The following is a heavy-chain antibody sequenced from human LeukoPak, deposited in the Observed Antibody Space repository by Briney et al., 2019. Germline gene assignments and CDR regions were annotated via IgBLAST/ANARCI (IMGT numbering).Heavy chain of an antibody. CDR1: EFTFSSYN. CDR2: ISSSSKYI. Sequence: GGSLRLSCAASEFTFSSYNMNWVRQAPGRGLEWVSSISSSSKYIYYADSVKGRFTISRDNAKNSLYLQMNSLRAEDTAVYYCAREPFWSGYYSNLHFDYWGQGTLVTVSS. D-gene: IGHD3-3*01. V-gene: IGHV3-21*01. CDR3: AREPFWSGYYSNLHFDY. J-gene: IGHJ4*02.